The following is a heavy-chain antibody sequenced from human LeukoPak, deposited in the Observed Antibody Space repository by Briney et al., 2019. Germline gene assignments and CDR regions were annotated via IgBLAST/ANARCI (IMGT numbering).Heavy chain of an antibody. J-gene: IGHJ4*02. D-gene: IGHD6-19*01. Sequence: GGSLRLSCAASGFTFSSYAMSWVRQALGKGLEWVSAIGAIGNTFYADSVKGRFTISRDNSNNAVHLQMNSLRAEDTAVYYCAKRGPGPVAGSYDYWGQGTLVTVSS. CDR3: AKRGPGPVAGSYDY. V-gene: IGHV3-23*01. CDR2: IGAIGNT. CDR1: GFTFSSYA.